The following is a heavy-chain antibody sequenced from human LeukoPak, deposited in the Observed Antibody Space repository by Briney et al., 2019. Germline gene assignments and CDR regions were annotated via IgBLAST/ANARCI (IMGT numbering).Heavy chain of an antibody. CDR1: GYTFTGYY. Sequence: ASVKASCKASGYTFTGYYMHWVRQAPGQGLEWMGWINPNSGATNYAQQFQGRVTMTRDTSISTAYMELSRLRSDDTAVYYCARDSVPAAANSYNWFDPWGQGTLVTVSS. V-gene: IGHV1-2*02. CDR2: INPNSGAT. CDR3: ARDSVPAAANSYNWFDP. D-gene: IGHD2-2*01. J-gene: IGHJ5*02.